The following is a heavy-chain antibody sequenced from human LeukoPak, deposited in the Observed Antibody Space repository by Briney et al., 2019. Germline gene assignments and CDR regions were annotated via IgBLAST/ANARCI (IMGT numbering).Heavy chain of an antibody. CDR2: INPSGGST. Sequence: ASVKVSCKASGYTFTSYYMHWVRQAPGQGLEWMGIINPSGGSTSYAQKFQDRVAMTRDTSTSTVYMQLSSLRSEDTAVYYYARGLTHYGDYDAYWGQGTLVTVSS. J-gene: IGHJ4*02. CDR3: ARGLTHYGDYDAY. D-gene: IGHD4-17*01. CDR1: GYTFTSYY. V-gene: IGHV1-46*01.